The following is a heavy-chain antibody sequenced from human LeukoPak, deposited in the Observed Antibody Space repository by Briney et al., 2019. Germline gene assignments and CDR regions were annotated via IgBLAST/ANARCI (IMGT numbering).Heavy chain of an antibody. V-gene: IGHV1-3*01. CDR1: GYTFTSYA. CDR3: ARGALLWFGETYYYYGMDV. Sequence: ASVKVSCKASGYTFTSYAMHWARQAPGQRLEWMGWINAGNGNTKYSQKFQGRVTITRDTSASTAYMELSSLRSEDTAVYYCARGALLWFGETYYYYGMDVWGKGTTVTVSS. J-gene: IGHJ6*04. D-gene: IGHD3-10*01. CDR2: INAGNGNT.